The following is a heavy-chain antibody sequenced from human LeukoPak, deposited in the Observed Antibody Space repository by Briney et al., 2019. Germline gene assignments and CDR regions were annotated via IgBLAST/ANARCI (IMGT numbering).Heavy chain of an antibody. D-gene: IGHD5-12*01. Sequence: GGSLRLSCAASGFTFSSYVMSWVRQAPGKGLEWVSAISGSGGSTYYADSVKGRFTISRDNSKNTLYLQMNSLRAEDTAVYYCAKDFKVVATQLAPPDAFDIWGQGTMVTVSS. CDR1: GFTFSSYV. CDR2: ISGSGGST. CDR3: AKDFKVVATQLAPPDAFDI. V-gene: IGHV3-23*01. J-gene: IGHJ3*02.